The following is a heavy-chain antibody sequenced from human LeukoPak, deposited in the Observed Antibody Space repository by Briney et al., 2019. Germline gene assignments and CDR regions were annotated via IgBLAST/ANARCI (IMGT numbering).Heavy chain of an antibody. V-gene: IGHV3-48*04. Sequence: GGSLRLFCAASGFTFSSYSMNWVRQAPGKGLEWVSYISSSSSTIYYADSVKGRFTISRDNAKNSLYLQMNSLRAEDTAVYYCAREGAGTDFDYWGQGTLVTVSS. CDR2: ISSSSSTI. CDR3: AREGAGTDFDY. CDR1: GFTFSSYS. D-gene: IGHD6-19*01. J-gene: IGHJ4*02.